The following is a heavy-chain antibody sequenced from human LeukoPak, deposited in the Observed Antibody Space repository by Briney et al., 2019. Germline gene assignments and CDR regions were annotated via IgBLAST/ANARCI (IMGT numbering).Heavy chain of an antibody. CDR2: IYISGIT. J-gene: IGHJ5*02. D-gene: IGHD5-24*01. V-gene: IGHV4-61*02. Sequence: PSQTLSLTCTVSGGSISSGSYYWSWIRQPAGKGLEWIGRIYISGITNYNPSLKSRVTISIDTSKNQFSLKLSSVTAADTAVYYCARGNGYNYLNWFDPWGQGTLVTVSS. CDR3: ARGNGYNYLNWFDP. CDR1: GGSISSGSYY.